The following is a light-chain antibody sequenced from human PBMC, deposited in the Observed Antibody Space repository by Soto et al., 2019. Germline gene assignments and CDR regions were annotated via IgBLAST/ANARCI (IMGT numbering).Light chain of an antibody. CDR2: DTS. Sequence: QSQATLSVSPGERPRLPCMASQSVSSKLAWYQQKPGQAPRLLIYDTSTRATGIPARFSGSESGTEFRDTITRLAPQHIAAYYCQQYGSSSIAFGQGTRLEIK. J-gene: IGKJ5*01. CDR1: QSVSSK. CDR3: QQYGSSSIA. V-gene: IGKV3-15*01.